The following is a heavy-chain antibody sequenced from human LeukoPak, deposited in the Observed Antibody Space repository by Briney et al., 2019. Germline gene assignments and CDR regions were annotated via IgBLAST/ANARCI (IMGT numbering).Heavy chain of an antibody. V-gene: IGHV1-2*02. J-gene: IGHJ3*02. Sequence: ASVPVSCKASGYTFTGYYMHWVRQAPGQGLEWMGWINPYSGGTNYAQKFQGRVTMTRDTSISTAYMELSRLRSDDTAVYYCARDLNYCELRRFDDAFDIWGQGTMVTVSS. D-gene: IGHD4-23*01. CDR1: GYTFTGYY. CDR3: ARDLNYCELRRFDDAFDI. CDR2: INPYSGGT.